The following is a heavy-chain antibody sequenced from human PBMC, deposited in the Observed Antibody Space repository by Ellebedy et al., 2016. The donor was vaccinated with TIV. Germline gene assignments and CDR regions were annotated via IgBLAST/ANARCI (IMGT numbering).Heavy chain of an antibody. D-gene: IGHD1-26*01. CDR3: ARGGVVGPYGMDV. CDR1: GFTISDSY. Sequence: PGGSLRLSCAVSGFTISDSYMSWVRQAPGKGLEWVSYISAGGTVIYYADSVKGRFTISSDNTKNLLYLQMNSLRAEDTAVYYLARGGVVGPYGMDVWGQGTTVTVSS. V-gene: IGHV3-11*01. CDR2: ISAGGTVI. J-gene: IGHJ6*02.